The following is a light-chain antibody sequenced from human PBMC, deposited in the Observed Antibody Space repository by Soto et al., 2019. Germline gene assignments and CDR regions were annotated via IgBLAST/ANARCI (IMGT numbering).Light chain of an antibody. CDR2: EVN. V-gene: IGLV2-14*01. J-gene: IGLJ3*02. Sequence: QSALTQPASVSGSPGQSITISCTGTSSDVGGYNYASWYQQHPAKAPKLMIFEVNNRPSGVSNRFSGSKSGNTASLTISGLQAEDEADYYCSSYTTSSTLAFGGGTKLTVL. CDR3: SSYTTSSTLA. CDR1: SSDVGGYNY.